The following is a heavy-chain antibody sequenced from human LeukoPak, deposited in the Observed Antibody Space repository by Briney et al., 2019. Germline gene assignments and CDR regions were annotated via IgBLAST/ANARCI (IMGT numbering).Heavy chain of an antibody. J-gene: IGHJ4*02. V-gene: IGHV3-23*01. CDR2: ISGSGGST. Sequence: GGSLRLSCAASGFTFSSYAMSWVRQAPGKGLEWVSAISGSGGSTYYADSVKGRFTISRDNSKNTLYLQMNSLRAEDTAVYYCAKGPPFISREWFGGGYFDYWGQGTLVTVSS. CDR1: GFTFSSYA. CDR3: AKGPPFISREWFGGGYFDY. D-gene: IGHD3-10*01.